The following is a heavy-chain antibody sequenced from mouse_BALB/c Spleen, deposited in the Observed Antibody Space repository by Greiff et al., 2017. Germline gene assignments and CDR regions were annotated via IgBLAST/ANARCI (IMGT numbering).Heavy chain of an antibody. Sequence: EVKVEESGGGLVKPGGSPKLSCAASGFAFSSYDMSWVRQTPEKRLEWVAYISSGGGSTYYPDTVKGRFTISRDNAKNTLYLQMSSLKSEDTAMYYCARQVYGYFDYWGQGTTLTVSS. V-gene: IGHV5-12-1*01. CDR2: ISSGGGST. D-gene: IGHD2-10*02. J-gene: IGHJ2*01. CDR1: GFAFSSYD. CDR3: ARQVYGYFDY.